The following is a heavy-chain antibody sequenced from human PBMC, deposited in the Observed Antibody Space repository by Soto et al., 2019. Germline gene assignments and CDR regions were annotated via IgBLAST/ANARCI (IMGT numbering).Heavy chain of an antibody. CDR2: IDGSGGIT. CDR1: GFTFGTTD. CDR3: VKNSGWFNT. V-gene: IGHV3-23*01. Sequence: GGSLRLSCAASGFTFGTTDMSWVRQAPGEGLEWVSTIDGSGGITYYADSVKGRLTISRDNSRNTVYLQMSSLRGDDTALYYCVKNSGWFNTWGQGALVTVSS. D-gene: IGHD3-10*01. J-gene: IGHJ5*02.